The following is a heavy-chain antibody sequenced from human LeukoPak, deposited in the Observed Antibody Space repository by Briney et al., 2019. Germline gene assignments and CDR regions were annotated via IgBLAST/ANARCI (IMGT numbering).Heavy chain of an antibody. D-gene: IGHD6-6*01. CDR3: AKRWQLVKAPFDY. CDR1: GFTFSSYA. CDR2: ISGSGGST. J-gene: IGHJ4*02. V-gene: IGHV3-23*01. Sequence: PGGSLRLSCAASGFTFSSYAMSWVRQAPGQGLEWVSAISGSGGSTYYADSVKGRFTISRDNSKNTLYLQMNSLRAEDTAVYYCAKRWQLVKAPFDYWGQGTLVTVSS.